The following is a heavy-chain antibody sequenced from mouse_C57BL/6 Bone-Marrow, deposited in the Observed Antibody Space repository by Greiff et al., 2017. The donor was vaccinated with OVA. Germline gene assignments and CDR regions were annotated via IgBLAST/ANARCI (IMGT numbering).Heavy chain of an antibody. D-gene: IGHD1-1*01. CDR3: ARAPSITTVVEDGYYFDY. J-gene: IGHJ2*01. CDR2: IYPGDGDT. V-gene: IGHV1-80*01. Sequence: VKLMESGAELVKPGASVKISCKASGYAFSSYWMNWVKQRPGKGLEWIGQIYPGDGDTNYHGKFKGKATLTADKSSSTAYMQLSSLTSEDSAVYFCARAPSITTVVEDGYYFDYWGQGTTLTVSS. CDR1: GYAFSSYW.